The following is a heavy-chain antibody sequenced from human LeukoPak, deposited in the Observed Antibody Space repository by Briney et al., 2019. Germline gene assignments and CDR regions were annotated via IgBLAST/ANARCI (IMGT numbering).Heavy chain of an antibody. J-gene: IGHJ4*02. D-gene: IGHD5-24*01. CDR2: INWNGGST. CDR3: AVEMATIGGFDY. V-gene: IGHV3-20*04. CDR1: GFTFDDYG. Sequence: PGGSLRLSCAASGFTFDDYGMSWVRQAPGKGLEWVSGINWNGGSTGYADSVKGRFTISRDNSKNTLYLQMNSLRAEDTAVYYCAVEMATIGGFDYWGQGTLVTVSS.